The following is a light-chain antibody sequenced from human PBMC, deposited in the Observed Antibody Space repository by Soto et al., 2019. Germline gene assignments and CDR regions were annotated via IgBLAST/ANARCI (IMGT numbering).Light chain of an antibody. CDR3: QQYKSHPMT. Sequence: DSQMTQYPSTLSASIGDRVTITCRAGQSISSWLAWYQQKPGKAPKLLISKASTLQSGVPPRFSGSGSGTEFALTISSLQPDDFATYYCQQYKSHPMTFGGGTNVEIK. V-gene: IGKV1-5*03. J-gene: IGKJ4*01. CDR2: KAS. CDR1: QSISSW.